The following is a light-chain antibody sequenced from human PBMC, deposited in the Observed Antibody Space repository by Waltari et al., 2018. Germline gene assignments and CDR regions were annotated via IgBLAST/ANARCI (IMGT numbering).Light chain of an antibody. V-gene: IGLV2-14*01. J-gene: IGLJ1*01. Sequence: QSALTQPASVSGSPGQSITIFCTGTTNDVGGYNIVSWYQHHPGKAPKLIIYEVTKRPSGVSTRFSGSKSGNTASLTISGLQAEDEADYYCHSYTGSRTYVFGTGTKVTVL. CDR2: EVT. CDR1: TNDVGGYNI. CDR3: HSYTGSRTYV.